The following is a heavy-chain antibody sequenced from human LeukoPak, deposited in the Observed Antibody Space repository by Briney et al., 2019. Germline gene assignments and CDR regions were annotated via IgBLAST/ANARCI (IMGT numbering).Heavy chain of an antibody. J-gene: IGHJ4*02. CDR3: TARWSVDY. Sequence: GGSLRLSCAASGFTSSNAWLSWVRQAPGQGPDWVGRIKSKTDGGTTDYAAPVKGRFTISRDDSKNTLYLQMNSLKTEDTAVYYCTARWSVDYWGQGTLVTVSS. D-gene: IGHD4-23*01. CDR2: IKSKTDGGTT. CDR1: GFTSSNAW. V-gene: IGHV3-15*01.